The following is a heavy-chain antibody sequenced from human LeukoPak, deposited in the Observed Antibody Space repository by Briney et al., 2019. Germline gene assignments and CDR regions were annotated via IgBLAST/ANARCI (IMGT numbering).Heavy chain of an antibody. Sequence: SETLSLTCTVSGGSISSYYWSWLRQPAGKGLEWIGRIYTSGSTNYNPSLKSRVTMSVDTSKNQFSLKLSSVTAADTAVYYCAREPLSKNYYDHLDADYWGQGTLVTVSS. J-gene: IGHJ4*02. CDR3: AREPLSKNYYDHLDADY. CDR1: GGSISSYY. CDR2: IYTSGST. V-gene: IGHV4-4*07. D-gene: IGHD3-22*01.